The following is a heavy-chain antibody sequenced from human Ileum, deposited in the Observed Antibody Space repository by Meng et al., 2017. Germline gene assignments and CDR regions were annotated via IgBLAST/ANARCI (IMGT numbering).Heavy chain of an antibody. CDR1: GGFISGSY. D-gene: IGHD2-2*02. CDR2: TYYSGTT. J-gene: IGHJ4*02. CDR3: ARGKAIPDF. V-gene: IGHV4-59*08. Sequence: QVQLQVSGPGLVKPSETLSLTCTVSGGFISGSYWSWIRQFPGKGLEWIGYTYYSGTTNYNPSLRGRVTRSVDTSRAQFSLKLTSVTAADTAIYYCARGKAIPDFWGQGTLVTVSS.